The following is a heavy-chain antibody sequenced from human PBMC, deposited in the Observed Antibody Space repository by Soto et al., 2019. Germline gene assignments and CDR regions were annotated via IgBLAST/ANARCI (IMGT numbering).Heavy chain of an antibody. J-gene: IGHJ4*02. D-gene: IGHD2-2*01. Sequence: GGSLRLSCAASGFTFSSYAMHWVRQAPGKGLEWVAVISYDGSNKYYADSVKGRFTISRDNSKNTLYLQMNSLRAEDTAVYYCAREVLVPAAMFAYFDYWGQGTPVTVSS. V-gene: IGHV3-30-3*01. CDR2: ISYDGSNK. CDR1: GFTFSSYA. CDR3: AREVLVPAAMFAYFDY.